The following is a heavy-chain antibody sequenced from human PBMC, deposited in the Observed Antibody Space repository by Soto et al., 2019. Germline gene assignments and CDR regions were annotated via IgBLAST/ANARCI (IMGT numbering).Heavy chain of an antibody. CDR3: GRVLPGAAVDY. V-gene: IGHV3-74*01. J-gene: IGHJ4*02. CDR1: GFTFSSFW. CDR2: INSDGSNT. Sequence: GGSLRLSCAASGFTFSSFWMHWVRQAPGEGLVWVSRINSDGSNTNYADSVKGRFTISRDNAKNTLYLQMNSLRAEDTAVYYCGRVLPGAAVDYWGQGTLVTVSS.